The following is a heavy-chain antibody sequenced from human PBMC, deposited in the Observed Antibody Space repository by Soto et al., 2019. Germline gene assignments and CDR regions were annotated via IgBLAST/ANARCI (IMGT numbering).Heavy chain of an antibody. CDR3: ACIFSGGYGYGFYYYGMDV. CDR2: IYYSGST. V-gene: IGHV4-39*01. J-gene: IGHJ6*02. D-gene: IGHD5-18*01. Sequence: SDTLSLTCRFSDSSIISSLSYWGWIRQPPGKGLDWIGNIYYSGSTYYNPSLKSRLTISVDTSKNQFSLKLSSVTAADTAVYYCACIFSGGYGYGFYYYGMDVWGQGTTVTVS. CDR1: DSSIISSLSY.